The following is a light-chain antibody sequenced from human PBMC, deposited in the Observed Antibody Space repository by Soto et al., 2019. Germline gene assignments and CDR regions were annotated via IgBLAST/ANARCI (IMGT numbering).Light chain of an antibody. CDR1: SSDVGEENY. J-gene: IGLJ2*01. V-gene: IGLV2-11*02. Sequence: QSALTQPPSASGSPGQSVTITCSGTSSDVGEENYVSWYQQHPGKAPKLMIYDVSKRPSGVPDRFSGSKSGNTASLTISGLQAEDEADYYCCSYAGSYTFVVFGGGTKLTVL. CDR2: DVS. CDR3: CSYAGSYTFVV.